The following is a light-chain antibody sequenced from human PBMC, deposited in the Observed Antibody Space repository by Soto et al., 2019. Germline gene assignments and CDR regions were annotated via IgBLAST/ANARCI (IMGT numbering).Light chain of an antibody. CDR2: DVS. J-gene: IGLJ2*01. CDR1: SSDVANYNY. CDR3: SSYTLISPLV. Sequence: QSALTQPASVSGSPGQSITISCTGTSSDVANYNYLSWYQQHPGKAPKLIIYDVSNRPSGVSNRFSGSKSGNTASLTISGLQAEDEANYYCSSYTLISPLVFGGGTKVTVL. V-gene: IGLV2-14*03.